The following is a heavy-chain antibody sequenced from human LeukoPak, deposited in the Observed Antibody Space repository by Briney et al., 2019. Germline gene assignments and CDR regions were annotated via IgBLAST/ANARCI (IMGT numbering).Heavy chain of an antibody. CDR1: GFPLSSYS. CDR2: ISSSSITI. Sequence: PGGSLRLSCAVSGFPLSSYSINWVRQAPGKGLEWVSYISSSSITIYYADSVKGRFTISRDNAKSSLYLQMDSLRAEDTAVYFCATDQNWHFDYWGQGTLVTVSS. V-gene: IGHV3-48*04. J-gene: IGHJ4*02. CDR3: ATDQNWHFDY. D-gene: IGHD1-1*01.